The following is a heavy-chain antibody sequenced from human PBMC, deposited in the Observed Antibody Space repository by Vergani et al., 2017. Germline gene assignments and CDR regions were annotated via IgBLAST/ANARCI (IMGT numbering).Heavy chain of an antibody. CDR3: ARDPRSGYSWNDGGYYYYCMDV. V-gene: IGHV4-39*07. CDR2: IYYSGST. CDR1: GGSISSSSYY. Sequence: QLQLQESGSGLVKPSETLSLTCTVSGGSISSSSYYWGWIRQPPGKGLEWIGRIYYSGSTYYNPSLKSRVTISVDTSKNQFALKLSSVTAADTAVYYCARDPRSGYSWNDGGYYYYCMDVWGKGTTVTVSS. D-gene: IGHD1-1*01. J-gene: IGHJ6*03.